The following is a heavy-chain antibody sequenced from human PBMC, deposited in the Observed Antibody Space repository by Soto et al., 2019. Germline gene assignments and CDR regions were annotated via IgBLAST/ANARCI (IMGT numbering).Heavy chain of an antibody. J-gene: IGHJ6*03. Sequence: EVQLLESGGGLVQPGGSLRLYCVVSGLTFGSYAMSWVRQAPEKGPEWVAILGGNGFTTYYADSVKGRFPISGDKSKCTLFLQMNRLISDDTGVYYCEKALRSFLIFFYYLDVLGRGTSVTVSS. V-gene: IGHV3-23*01. D-gene: IGHD2-21*01. CDR2: LGGNGFTT. CDR1: GLTFGSYA. CDR3: EKALRSFLIFFYYLDV.